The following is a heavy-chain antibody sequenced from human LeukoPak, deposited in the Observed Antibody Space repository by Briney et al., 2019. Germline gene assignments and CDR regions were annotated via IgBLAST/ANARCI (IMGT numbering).Heavy chain of an antibody. CDR2: ISTSGGST. V-gene: IGHV3-23*01. D-gene: IGHD3-10*01. CDR1: GFTFSSFA. Sequence: GGSLRLSCAASGFTFSSFAMSWVRQGPGKGLEWVSGISTSGGSTSYADAVKGRFTISRDNPRNTLYLQMNSLRAEDTAVYHCASFYGSGSYRDSAFDIWGQGTMVTVSS. J-gene: IGHJ3*02. CDR3: ASFYGSGSYRDSAFDI.